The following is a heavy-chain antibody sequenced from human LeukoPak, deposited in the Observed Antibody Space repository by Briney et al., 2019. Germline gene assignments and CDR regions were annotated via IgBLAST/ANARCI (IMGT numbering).Heavy chain of an antibody. J-gene: IGHJ4*02. Sequence: ASVXXXCXAXGYTFTDYYFHWGRQAPGQGLEWMGWINPNSGGTKYAEKFQGRVAMTRDRYMSTAYMEMSSLRSDDTAVYYCARAAYCSRSRCPAHYWGQATLVTVSS. V-gene: IGHV1-2*02. CDR2: INPNSGGT. CDR1: GYTFTDYY. D-gene: IGHD2-2*01. CDR3: ARAAYCSRSRCPAHY.